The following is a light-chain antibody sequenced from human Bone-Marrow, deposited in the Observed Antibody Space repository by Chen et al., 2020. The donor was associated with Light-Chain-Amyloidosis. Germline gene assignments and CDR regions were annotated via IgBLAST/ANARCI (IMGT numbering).Light chain of an antibody. J-gene: IGLJ3*02. CDR1: TGPVTSGNY. Sequence: QTVVTQAPSVTVPPGGTVTPTFASSTGPVTSGNYPTWLQQKPGQAPRTLIYSTTQKYSWTPARLSGSLLGGKAALTLSGVQPEDEADYYCLLYEGGVQGMFGGGTKLTVL. CDR3: LLYEGGVQGM. V-gene: IGLV7-43*01. CDR2: STT.